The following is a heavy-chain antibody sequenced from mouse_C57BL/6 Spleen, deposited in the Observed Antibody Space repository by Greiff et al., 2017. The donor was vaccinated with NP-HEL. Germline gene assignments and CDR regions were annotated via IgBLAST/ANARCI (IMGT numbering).Heavy chain of an antibody. J-gene: IGHJ2*01. V-gene: IGHV1-19*01. CDR2: INPYNGGT. Sequence: LMESGASVKMSCKASGYTFTDYYMNWVKQSHGKSLEWIGVINPYNGGTSYNQKFKGKATLTVDKSSSTAYMELNSLTSEDSAVYYCARAYYFDYWGQGTTLTVSS. CDR1: GYTFTDYY. CDR3: ARAYYFDY.